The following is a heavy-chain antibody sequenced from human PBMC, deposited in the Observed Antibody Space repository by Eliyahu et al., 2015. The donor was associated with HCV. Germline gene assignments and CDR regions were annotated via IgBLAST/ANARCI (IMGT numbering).Heavy chain of an antibody. J-gene: IGHJ3*02. D-gene: IGHD3-10*01. CDR3: TRDFLQIWSGNAFDI. V-gene: IGHV3-49*04. CDR2: LRSKASGGTA. Sequence: EVQLVESGGGLVQPGRSLRLSCTASGFTFGDFAMSWVRQAPGKGLEWVGFLRSKASGGTAEYAASLRGRFTISRDDSKHIAYLQINSLKTEDTAVYYCTRDFLQIWSGNAFDIWGQGTMVTVSS. CDR1: GFTFGDFA.